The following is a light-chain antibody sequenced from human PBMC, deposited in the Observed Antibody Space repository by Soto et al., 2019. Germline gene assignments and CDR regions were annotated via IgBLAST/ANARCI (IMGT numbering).Light chain of an antibody. V-gene: IGKV3-15*01. J-gene: IGKJ1*01. CDR2: GAS. CDR3: QHGGA. Sequence: EIVMTQSPATLSVSPGERATLSCRASQSVSSNLAWYQQQPGQAPRLLIYGASTRATGIPARFSGSGSRTEFTLTISSLKSEHFAVYYWQHGGAFGQGTKVEIK. CDR1: QSVSSN.